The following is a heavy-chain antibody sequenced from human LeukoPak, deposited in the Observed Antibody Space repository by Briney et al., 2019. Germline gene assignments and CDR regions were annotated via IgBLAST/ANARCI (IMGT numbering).Heavy chain of an antibody. D-gene: IGHD6-6*01. V-gene: IGHV3-20*04. CDR1: GFTFDDYC. CDR3: AGIAARSYYIDV. J-gene: IGHJ6*03. Sequence: AGSLRLSCAASGFTFDDYCMSWVRQAPGKGLEWVSGINWNGGSTGYADSVSGRFTISRDNAKNSLYLQMNSLRAEDTALYYCAGIAARSYYIDVWGKGTTVTVSS. CDR2: INWNGGST.